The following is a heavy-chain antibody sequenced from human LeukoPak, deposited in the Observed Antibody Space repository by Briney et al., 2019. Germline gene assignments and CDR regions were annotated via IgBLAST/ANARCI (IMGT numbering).Heavy chain of an antibody. CDR1: GGSISSYY. D-gene: IGHD3-10*01. CDR2: IYYSGST. V-gene: IGHV4-59*01. J-gene: IGHJ3*02. Sequence: SETLSLTCTVSGGSISSYYWSWIRQPPGKGLEWIGYIYYSGSTNYNPSLKSRVTISVDTSKNQFSLKLSSVTAADTAVYYCARESDIWFGELDAFDIWGQGTMVTVSS. CDR3: ARESDIWFGELDAFDI.